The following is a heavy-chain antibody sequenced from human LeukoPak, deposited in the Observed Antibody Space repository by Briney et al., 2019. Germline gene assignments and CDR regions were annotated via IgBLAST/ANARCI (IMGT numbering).Heavy chain of an antibody. D-gene: IGHD3-22*01. CDR1: GGSISSYY. CDR3: ARRGMDSSGYYRYYFDY. Sequence: ETLSLTCTVSGGSISSYYWSWIRQPPGKGLEWSGYIYYSGSTNYSPSLKSRVTISVDTSKNQFSLKLSSVTAADTAVYYCARRGMDSSGYYRYYFDYWGQGTLVTVSS. CDR2: IYYSGST. V-gene: IGHV4-59*01. J-gene: IGHJ4*02.